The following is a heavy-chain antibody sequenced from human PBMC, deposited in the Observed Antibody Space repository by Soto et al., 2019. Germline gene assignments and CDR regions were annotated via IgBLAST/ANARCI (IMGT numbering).Heavy chain of an antibody. CDR2: IYYSGST. D-gene: IGHD6-19*01. J-gene: IGHJ5*02. CDR1: GGSISSYY. CDR3: ARERDDDSSGGNWFDP. Sequence: SETLSLTCTVSGGSISSYYWSWIRQPPGKGLEWIGYIYYSGSTNYNPSLKSRVTISVDTSKNQFSLKLSSVTAADTAVYYCARERDDDSSGGNWFDPWGQGTLVTVSS. V-gene: IGHV4-59*01.